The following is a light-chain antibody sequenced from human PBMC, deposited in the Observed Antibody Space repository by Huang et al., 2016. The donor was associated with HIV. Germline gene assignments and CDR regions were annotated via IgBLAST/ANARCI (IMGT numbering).Light chain of an antibody. CDR3: LQDQNYPRT. CDR1: QGITDD. CDR2: GAS. V-gene: IGKV1-6*01. Sequence: AIHMTQSPSSLSASVGDRVTIPCRASQGITDDLDWYQQTPGKAPKLLISGASPVRSGVPSRCSGCGSGTDFTLTSSSLQPEDDATYYCLQDQNYPRTFGQGTKVEI. J-gene: IGKJ1*01.